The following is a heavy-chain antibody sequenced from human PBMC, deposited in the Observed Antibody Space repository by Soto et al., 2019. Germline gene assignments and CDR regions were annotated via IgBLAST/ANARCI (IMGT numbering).Heavy chain of an antibody. J-gene: IGHJ6*02. D-gene: IGHD3-3*01. CDR1: GFTFSSYA. CDR3: AKGDFWSGYYTDYYYGMDV. CDR2: ISGSGGST. V-gene: IGHV3-23*01. Sequence: GGSLRLSCAASGFTFSSYAMSGVRLAPGKGLEWVSAISGSGGSTYYANSVKGRFTISRDNSKSTLYLQMNSLRAEDTAVYYCAKGDFWSGYYTDYYYGMDVWGQGTTVTVSS.